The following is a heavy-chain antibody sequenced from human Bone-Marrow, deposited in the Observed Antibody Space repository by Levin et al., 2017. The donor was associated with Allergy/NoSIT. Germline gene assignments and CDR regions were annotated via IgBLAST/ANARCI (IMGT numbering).Heavy chain of an antibody. CDR1: GFTFSSYG. Sequence: GESLKISCAASGFTFSSYGMHWVRQAPGKGLEWVAVIWYDGSDKYYADSVKGRFTISRDNSKNTLYLQMNSLRAEDTAVYYCARDYSSGTLDYWGQGTLVTVSS. J-gene: IGHJ4*02. V-gene: IGHV3-33*01. CDR2: IWYDGSDK. D-gene: IGHD6-19*01. CDR3: ARDYSSGTLDY.